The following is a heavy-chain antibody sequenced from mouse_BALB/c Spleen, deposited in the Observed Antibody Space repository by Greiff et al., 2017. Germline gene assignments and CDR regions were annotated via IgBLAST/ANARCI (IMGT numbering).Heavy chain of an antibody. CDR3: AKTGTGFAY. CDR1: GFSLTSYG. V-gene: IGHV2-5-1*01. D-gene: IGHD4-1*01. Sequence: VQLQESGPSLVQPSQSLSITCTVSGFSLTSYGVHWVRQSPGKGLEWLGVIWRGGSTDYNAAFMSRLGITKDNSKSQVFFKMNSLQADDTAIYYCAKTGTGFAYWGQGSLVTVSA. J-gene: IGHJ3*01. CDR2: IWRGGST.